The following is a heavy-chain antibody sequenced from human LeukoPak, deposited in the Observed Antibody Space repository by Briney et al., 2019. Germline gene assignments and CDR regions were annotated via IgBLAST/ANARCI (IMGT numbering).Heavy chain of an antibody. D-gene: IGHD5-24*01. CDR1: GGSISSGGYY. J-gene: IGHJ4*02. V-gene: IGHV4-31*03. CDR2: IYYSGST. CDR3: ARERDGYKIFDY. Sequence: SETLSLTGTVSGGSISSGGYYWSWIRQHPGKGLEWIGYIYYSGSTYYNPSLKSRVTISVDTSKNQFSLKLSSVTAADTAVYYCARERDGYKIFDYWGQGTLVTVSS.